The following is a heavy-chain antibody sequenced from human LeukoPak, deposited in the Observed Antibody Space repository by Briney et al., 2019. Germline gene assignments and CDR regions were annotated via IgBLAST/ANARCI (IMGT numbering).Heavy chain of an antibody. CDR3: AKEFAAIGTPLFDY. J-gene: IGHJ4*02. CDR2: LNPKSGDT. CDR1: GYTFTNYG. V-gene: IGHV1-8*02. Sequence: ASVKVSCKASGYTFTNYGITWVRQAPGQGLEWMGWLNPKSGDTGYAQKFQGRVAMTRNTSITTAYMEVSSLTSEDTAVYYCAKEFAAIGTPLFDYWGQGTLVTVSS. D-gene: IGHD6-13*01.